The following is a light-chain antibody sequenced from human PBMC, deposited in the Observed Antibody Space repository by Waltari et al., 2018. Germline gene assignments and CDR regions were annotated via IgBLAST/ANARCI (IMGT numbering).Light chain of an antibody. CDR3: QQYYNWLWT. V-gene: IGKV3-15*01. Sequence: EIVMTQSPATLSVSLGERATLSCRASQSVSSTLAWYQQRPGQAPRLLIYGASTRATGVPARFSGSGSGTEFTLTIRSLQSEDFAIYYCQQYYNWLWTFGQGTKVEIK. CDR2: GAS. CDR1: QSVSST. J-gene: IGKJ1*01.